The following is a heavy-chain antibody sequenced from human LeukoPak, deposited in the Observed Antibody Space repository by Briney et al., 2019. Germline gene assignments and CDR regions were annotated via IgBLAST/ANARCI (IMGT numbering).Heavy chain of an antibody. D-gene: IGHD3/OR15-3a*01. CDR3: ARDFGLHRDYGMDV. CDR1: GFTFSTYS. V-gene: IGHV3-21*01. Sequence: GGSLRLSCAASGFTFSTYSMNWVRQAPGKGLEWVSSISSSSSYIYYVDSVKGRFTISRDNAKNSLYLQMNSLRAEDTAVYYCARDFGLHRDYGMDVWGQGTTVTVSS. CDR2: ISSSSSYI. J-gene: IGHJ6*02.